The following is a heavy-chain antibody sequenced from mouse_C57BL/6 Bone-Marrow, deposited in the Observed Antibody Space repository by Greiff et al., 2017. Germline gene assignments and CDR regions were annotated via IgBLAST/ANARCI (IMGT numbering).Heavy chain of an antibody. V-gene: IGHV1-9*01. D-gene: IGHD1-1*01. J-gene: IGHJ4*01. CDR3: AYYYGSSYFYYAMDY. CDR2: ILPGSGST. CDR1: GYTFTGYW. Sequence: VQLQESGAELMKPGASVKLSCKATGYTFTGYWIEWVKQRPGHGLEWIGEILPGSGSTNYTEKFKGKAPFTADTSSNTAYMQLSILLTEDSAVYYCAYYYGSSYFYYAMDYWGQGTSVTVSS.